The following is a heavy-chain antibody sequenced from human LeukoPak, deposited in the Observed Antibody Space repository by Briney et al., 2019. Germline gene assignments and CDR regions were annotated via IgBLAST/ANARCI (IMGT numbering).Heavy chain of an antibody. Sequence: ASVKVSCKASGYTFTGYYMHWVRQAPGQGLEWMGWINPNSGGTNYAQKFQGRVTMTRDTSISTAYMELSRLRSGDTAVYYCARFMVRGVIIRVRNAFDIWGQGTMVTVSS. CDR1: GYTFTGYY. CDR2: INPNSGGT. V-gene: IGHV1-2*02. D-gene: IGHD3-10*01. CDR3: ARFMVRGVIIRVRNAFDI. J-gene: IGHJ3*02.